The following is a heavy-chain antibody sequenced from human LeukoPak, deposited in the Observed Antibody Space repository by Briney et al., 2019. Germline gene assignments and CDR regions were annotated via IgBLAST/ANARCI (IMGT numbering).Heavy chain of an antibody. J-gene: IGHJ4*02. V-gene: IGHV4-59*01. CDR2: IYYSGST. D-gene: IGHD3-10*01. CDR1: GGSISSYY. Sequence: SETLSLTCTVSGGSISSYYWSWIRQPPGKGLEWIGYIYYSGSTNYNPSLKGRVTISVDTSKNQISLKLSSVTAADTAVYYCARGGSGTYLSHLRFDYWGQGTLVTVSS. CDR3: ARGGSGTYLSHLRFDY.